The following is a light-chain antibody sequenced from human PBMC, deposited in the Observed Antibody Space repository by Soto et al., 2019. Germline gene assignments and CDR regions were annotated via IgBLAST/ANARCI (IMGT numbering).Light chain of an antibody. V-gene: IGKV3-20*01. CDR1: QDIRSH. Sequence: ENVLTQSPGTLSMSPGERVTLSCRASQDIRSHLAWYQQKPGQAPRLLIFDASSRATGIPDRFSGSGSGTDVTLSISRLEPEDFAVYYCQQYGTSPRTFGQGTRVEIK. CDR2: DAS. CDR3: QQYGTSPRT. J-gene: IGKJ1*01.